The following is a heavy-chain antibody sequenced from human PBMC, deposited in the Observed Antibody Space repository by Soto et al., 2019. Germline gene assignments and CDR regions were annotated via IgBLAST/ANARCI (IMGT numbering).Heavy chain of an antibody. V-gene: IGHV1-18*01. CDR3: ARDRGVAPPVAGNTHYYYYMDV. J-gene: IGHJ6*03. CDR1: GYSFTNYG. Sequence: QDQLVQSGVEVKKPGASVKVSCKASGYSFTNYGITWVRQAPGQGFEWMGWISAYNGNTNYAQKFQGRVTMTTDASTSTAYVELRSLRSDETAVYYCARDRGVAPPVAGNTHYYYYMDVWGKWTTVTVSS. D-gene: IGHD6-19*01. CDR2: ISAYNGNT.